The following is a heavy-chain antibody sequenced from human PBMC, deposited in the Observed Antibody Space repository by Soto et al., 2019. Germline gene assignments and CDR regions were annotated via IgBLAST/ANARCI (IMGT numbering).Heavy chain of an antibody. D-gene: IGHD6-13*01. V-gene: IGHV4-59*01. Sequence: FWTWIRQPPGKGLEWIGYIHYSGATSFFPSYNPSLRGRVTISEDTSKNQFSLKLLSVTTADTAVYFCAAGEASSRNLAPYYLDFWGQGTTVTVSS. J-gene: IGHJ6*02. CDR2: IHYSGAT. CDR1: F. CDR3: AAGEASSRNLAPYYLDF.